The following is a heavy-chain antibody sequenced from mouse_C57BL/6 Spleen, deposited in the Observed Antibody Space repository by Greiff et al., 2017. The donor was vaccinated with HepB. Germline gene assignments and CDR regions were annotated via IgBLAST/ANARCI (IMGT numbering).Heavy chain of an antibody. CDR2: ISDGGSYT. CDR3: ARDKSYYGSSERYFDV. V-gene: IGHV5-4*01. CDR1: GFTFSSYA. J-gene: IGHJ1*03. Sequence: EVHLVESGGGLVKPGGSLKLSCAASGFTFSSYAMSWVRQTPEKRLEWVATISDGGSYTYYPDNVKGRFTISRDNAKNNLYLQMSHLKSEDTAMYYCARDKSYYGSSERYFDVWGTGTTVTVSS. D-gene: IGHD1-1*01.